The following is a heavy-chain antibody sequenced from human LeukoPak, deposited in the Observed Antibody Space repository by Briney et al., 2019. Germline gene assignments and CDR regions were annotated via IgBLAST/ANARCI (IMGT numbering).Heavy chain of an antibody. Sequence: GGSLRLSCAASGFTFSDYYMSWIRQAPGKGLEWVSYISSSGTTIYYADSVKGRFTISRDNAKNSLYLQMNSLRAEDTAVYYCAREQRYSYANDYWGQGTLVTVSS. CDR1: GFTFSDYY. D-gene: IGHD5-18*01. J-gene: IGHJ4*02. V-gene: IGHV3-11*01. CDR3: AREQRYSYANDY. CDR2: ISSSGTTI.